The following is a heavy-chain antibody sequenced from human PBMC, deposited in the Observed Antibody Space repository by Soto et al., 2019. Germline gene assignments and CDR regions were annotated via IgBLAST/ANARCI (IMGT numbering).Heavy chain of an antibody. J-gene: IGHJ3*02. CDR2: ITSSSSTI. CDR1: GFTFSSYS. Sequence: EVQLVESGGGLVQPGGSLRLSCAASGFTFSSYSMNWVRQAPGKGLECLSYITSSSSTIFYADSVKGRFTISRDNAKNSLYLHMNSLRDEDTAVYYCARDRTPEAFDIWGQGTMVTVSS. CDR3: ARDRTPEAFDI. V-gene: IGHV3-48*02.